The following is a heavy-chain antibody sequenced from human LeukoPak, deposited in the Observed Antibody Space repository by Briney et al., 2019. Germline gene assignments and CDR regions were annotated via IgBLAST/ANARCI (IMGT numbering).Heavy chain of an antibody. CDR1: GFTFSSYA. CDR2: ISSRSSTK. J-gene: IGHJ4*02. CDR3: ARDTGNSGPDY. Sequence: GGSLRLSCAASGFTFSSYAMSWVRQGPGKGLEWVSYISSRSSTKYYADSVKGRFTISRDNAKNSLYLQMNSLRAEDTAVYYCARDTGNSGPDYWGQGTLVTVSP. D-gene: IGHD5-12*01. V-gene: IGHV3-48*01.